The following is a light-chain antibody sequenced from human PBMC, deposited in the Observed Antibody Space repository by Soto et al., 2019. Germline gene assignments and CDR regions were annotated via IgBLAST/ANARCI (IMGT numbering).Light chain of an antibody. CDR1: QSVGSD. J-gene: IGKJ5*01. V-gene: IGKV3D-15*01. Sequence: EIVMTQSPATLSVSPGERATLSCRASQSVGSDLAWFQQKPGQAPRLVIYDIFTRATGVPTRISGSGSGTEIPLTISILHAEDVAVYCWQQYNSSPLTFGRGTKLEIK. CDR3: QQYNSSPLT. CDR2: DIF.